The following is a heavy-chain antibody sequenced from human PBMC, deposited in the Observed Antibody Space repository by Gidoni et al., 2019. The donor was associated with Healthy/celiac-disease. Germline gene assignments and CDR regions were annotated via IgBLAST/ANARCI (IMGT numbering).Heavy chain of an antibody. CDR1: GGSFSGYS. Sequence: QVQLQQWGAGLLKPSETLSLTCAVYGGSFSGYSSSWIRQPPGKGLDWIGEINHSGSTNYNTSLKSRVTISVDTSKNQFSLKLSSVTAADTAVYYCARGLGYYYGSGSYYTQTDDYWGQGTLVTVSS. D-gene: IGHD3-10*01. CDR3: ARGLGYYYGSGSYYTQTDDY. J-gene: IGHJ4*02. CDR2: INHSGST. V-gene: IGHV4-34*01.